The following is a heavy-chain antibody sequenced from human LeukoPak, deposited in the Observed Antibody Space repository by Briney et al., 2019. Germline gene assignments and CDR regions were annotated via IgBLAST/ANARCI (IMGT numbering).Heavy chain of an antibody. J-gene: IGHJ4*02. V-gene: IGHV3-53*01. D-gene: IGHD3-10*01. CDR3: AISGLGFGEFRGLDY. Sequence: GGSLRLSCAASGFNVSNNYMNWVRQAPGKGLGWVSVIFSSGPTYYADSVKGRFTISRDTSKNALYLQMNSLRAEDTAVYYCAISGLGFGEFRGLDYWGQGTLVTVSS. CDR1: GFNVSNNY. CDR2: IFSSGPT.